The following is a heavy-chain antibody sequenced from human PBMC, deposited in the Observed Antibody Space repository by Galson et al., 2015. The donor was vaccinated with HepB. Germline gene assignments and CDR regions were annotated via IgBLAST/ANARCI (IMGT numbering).Heavy chain of an antibody. V-gene: IGHV1-18*01. CDR3: ARESYYGSGSHQKADY. CDR2: ISAYNGNT. J-gene: IGHJ4*02. D-gene: IGHD3-10*01. CDR1: GYTFTSYG. Sequence: SVKVSCKASGYTFTSYGISWVRQAPGQGLEWMGWISAYNGNTNYAQKLQGRVTMTTDTSTSTAYMELRSLRSDDTAVYYCARESYYGSGSHQKADYWGQGTLVTVSS.